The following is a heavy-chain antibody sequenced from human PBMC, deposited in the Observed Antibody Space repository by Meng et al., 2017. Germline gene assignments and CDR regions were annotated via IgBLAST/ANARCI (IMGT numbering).Heavy chain of an antibody. J-gene: IGHJ4*02. V-gene: IGHV3-33*01. CDR2: IWYDGSNK. CDR1: GFTFSSYG. CDR3: ARDGGLVRGVIIGSPRNYFDY. Sequence: GESLKISCAASGFTFSSYGMHWVRQAPGKGLEWVAVIWYDGSNKYYADSVKGRFTISRDNSKNTLYPQMNSLRAEDTAVYYCARDGGLVRGVIIGSPRNYFDYWGQGTLVTVSS. D-gene: IGHD3-10*01.